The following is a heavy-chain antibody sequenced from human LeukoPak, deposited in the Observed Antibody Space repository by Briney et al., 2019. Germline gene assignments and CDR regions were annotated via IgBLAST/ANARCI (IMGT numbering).Heavy chain of an antibody. V-gene: IGHV1-2*02. Sequence: ASVKVSCKASGYTFTGYYMHWVRQAPGQGLEWMGWINPNSGGTNYAQKFQGRVTMTRDTSISTAYMELSRLRSDDTAVYYCARDARNCSSTSCSNDYYYYYMDVWGKGTTVTVSS. CDR1: GYTFTGYY. CDR2: INPNSGGT. CDR3: ARDARNCSSTSCSNDYYYYYMDV. D-gene: IGHD2-2*01. J-gene: IGHJ6*03.